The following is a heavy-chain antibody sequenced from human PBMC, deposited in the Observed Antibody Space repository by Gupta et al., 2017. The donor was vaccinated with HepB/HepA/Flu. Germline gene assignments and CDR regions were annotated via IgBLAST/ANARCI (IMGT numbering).Heavy chain of an antibody. Sequence: RLSCAASGFTFSDYSMTWIRQAPGGGLEWLSDISDSGYIIHYADSVRGRFTISRDNAKNSLYLQLTSLRVEDTAVYYCARRNDFWSGYNKVDIWSQGTIVTVSS. V-gene: IGHV3-11*01. CDR3: ARRNDFWSGYNKVDI. J-gene: IGHJ3*02. CDR2: ISDSGYII. D-gene: IGHD3-3*01. CDR1: GFTFSDYS.